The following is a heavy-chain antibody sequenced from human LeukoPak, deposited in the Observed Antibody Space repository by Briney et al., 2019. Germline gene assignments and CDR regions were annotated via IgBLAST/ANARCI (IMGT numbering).Heavy chain of an antibody. CDR3: ARTNTVAGTVDY. Sequence: SETLSLTCTVSGGSISSYYWSWIRQPPGKGLEWIGYIYYSGSTNYNPSLKSRVTTSVDTSKNQFSLKLSSVTAADTAVYYCARTNTVAGTVDYWGQGTLVTVSS. D-gene: IGHD6-19*01. V-gene: IGHV4-59*01. CDR2: IYYSGST. J-gene: IGHJ4*02. CDR1: GGSISSYY.